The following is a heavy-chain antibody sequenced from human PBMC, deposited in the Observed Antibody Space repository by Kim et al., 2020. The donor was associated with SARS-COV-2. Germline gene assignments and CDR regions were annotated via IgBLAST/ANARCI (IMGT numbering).Heavy chain of an antibody. V-gene: IGHV4-39*01. J-gene: IGHJ6*02. Sequence: SETLSLTCTVSGGSISSSSYYWGWIRQPPGKGLEWIGSIYYSGSTYYNPSLKSRVTISVDTSKNQFSLKLSSVTAADTAVYYCARDIVVVVAATKIYYYGMDVWGQGTTVTVSS. CDR1: GGSISSSSYY. CDR3: ARDIVVVVAATKIYYYGMDV. D-gene: IGHD2-15*01. CDR2: IYYSGST.